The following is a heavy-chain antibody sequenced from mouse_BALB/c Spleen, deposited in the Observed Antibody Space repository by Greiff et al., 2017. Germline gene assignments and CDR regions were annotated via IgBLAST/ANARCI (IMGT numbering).Heavy chain of an antibody. D-gene: IGHD2-1*01. CDR2: IWAGGST. CDR3: ASPYGNYPYWYFDV. V-gene: IGHV2-9*02. J-gene: IGHJ1*01. CDR1: GFSLTSYG. Sequence: VNVVESGPGLVAPSQSLSITCTVSGFSLTSYGVSWVRQPPGKGLEWLGVIWAGGSTNYNSALMSRLSISKDNSKSQVFLKMNSLQTDDTAMYYCASPYGNYPYWYFDVWGAGTTVTVSS.